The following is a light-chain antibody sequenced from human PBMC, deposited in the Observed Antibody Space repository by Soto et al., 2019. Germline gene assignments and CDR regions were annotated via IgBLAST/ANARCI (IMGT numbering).Light chain of an antibody. CDR1: QSISSW. V-gene: IGKV1-5*03. J-gene: IGKJ4*01. Sequence: DIQMTQSPSTLSASVGDRVTITCRASQSISSWLAWYQQKPGRAPKLLIYKASTLESGVPSRFSGSGSGTEFTLTISSLQPDDFATYYCHQYDRYSALTFGGRTKVEFK. CDR2: KAS. CDR3: HQYDRYSALT.